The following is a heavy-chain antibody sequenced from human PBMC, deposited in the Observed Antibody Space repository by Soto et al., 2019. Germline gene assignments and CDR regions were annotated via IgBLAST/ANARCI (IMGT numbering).Heavy chain of an antibody. CDR2: IYYSGST. Sequence: QVQLQESGPGLVKPSETLSLTCTVSGASISDYYWIWIRQPPGKGLEWIGYIYYSGSTKYNPSLKSRVSMSVDTSKSQFSLNLTSVTAADTAVYYCARRGQYSGYPLDYWGQGTLVTVSS. J-gene: IGHJ4*02. CDR1: GASISDYY. D-gene: IGHD5-12*01. CDR3: ARRGQYSGYPLDY. V-gene: IGHV4-59*08.